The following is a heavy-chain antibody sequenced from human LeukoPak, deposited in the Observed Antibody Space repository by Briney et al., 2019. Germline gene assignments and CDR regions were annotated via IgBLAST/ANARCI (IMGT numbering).Heavy chain of an antibody. J-gene: IGHJ4*02. D-gene: IGHD3-10*02. CDR3: ARDLHCSGLDY. V-gene: IGHV3-23*01. CDR1: GFTFSSYS. Sequence: GGSLRLSCVASGFTFSSYSMNWVRRAPGKGLEWVSLINGGASATHYAESVKGRFTISRDNSQNILHLQMSSLRAEDTAVYYCARDLHCSGLDYWGQGTLVTVSS. CDR2: INGGASAT.